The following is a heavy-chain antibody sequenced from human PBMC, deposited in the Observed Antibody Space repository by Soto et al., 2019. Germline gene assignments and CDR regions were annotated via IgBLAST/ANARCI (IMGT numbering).Heavy chain of an antibody. D-gene: IGHD3-16*01. Sequence: GASVKVSCKASGYSFTSNGITWVRQAPGQGLEWMGWISVYNGNKNYAQKFQGRVTMTTDTSTTTAYMELRSLRSDDTAVYYCAREREYENYYMDVCGKGTTVTVSS. V-gene: IGHV1-18*01. CDR3: AREREYENYYMDV. CDR1: GYSFTSNG. CDR2: ISVYNGNK. J-gene: IGHJ6*03.